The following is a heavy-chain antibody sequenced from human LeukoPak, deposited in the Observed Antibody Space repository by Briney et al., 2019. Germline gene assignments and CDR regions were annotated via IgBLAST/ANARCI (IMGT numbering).Heavy chain of an antibody. CDR1: GYTFTSYA. CDR3: ARDHSSSWYFDY. J-gene: IGHJ4*02. V-gene: IGHV1-3*03. CDR2: INAGNGNT. Sequence: ASVKVSCKASGYTFTSYAMHWVRQAPGQRLEWMGWINAGNGNTKYSQEFQGRVTITGDTSASTAYMELSSLRSEDMAVYYCARDHSSSWYFDYWGQGTLVTVSS. D-gene: IGHD6-13*01.